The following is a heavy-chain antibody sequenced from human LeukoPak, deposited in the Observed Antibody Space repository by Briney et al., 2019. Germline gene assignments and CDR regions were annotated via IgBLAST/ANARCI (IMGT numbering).Heavy chain of an antibody. CDR1: GFTFSSYG. J-gene: IGHJ3*02. D-gene: IGHD5-24*01. Sequence: GGSLRLSCAASGFTFSSYGMHWVRQAPGKGLEWVAFTRYDGNIKYYADSVKGRFTISRDNSKNTVYLQMNSLRAEDTAVYYCAKDLFGYKDLDAFDIWGQGTMVTVSS. CDR2: TRYDGNIK. CDR3: AKDLFGYKDLDAFDI. V-gene: IGHV3-30*02.